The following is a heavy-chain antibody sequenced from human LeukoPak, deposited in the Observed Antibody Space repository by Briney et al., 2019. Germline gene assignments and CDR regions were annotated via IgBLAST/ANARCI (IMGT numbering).Heavy chain of an antibody. Sequence: SQTLSLTCTVSGGSISSGSYYWSWIRQPAGKGLEWIGRIYTSGSTNYNPSLKSRATISVDTSKNQFSLKLSSVTAADTAVYYCARSKVTVTTLASTGFDYWGQGTLVTVSS. CDR3: ARSKVTVTTLASTGFDY. CDR1: GGSISSGSYY. D-gene: IGHD4-11*01. CDR2: IYTSGST. V-gene: IGHV4-61*02. J-gene: IGHJ4*02.